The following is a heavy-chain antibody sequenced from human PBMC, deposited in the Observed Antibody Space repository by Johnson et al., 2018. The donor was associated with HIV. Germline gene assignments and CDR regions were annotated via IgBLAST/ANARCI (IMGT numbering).Heavy chain of an antibody. CDR2: IKSKTDGGTT. V-gene: IGHV3-15*01. CDR1: GFTFSNAW. J-gene: IGHJ3*02. CDR3: ASSSPYSGSYGDAFDI. D-gene: IGHD1-26*01. Sequence: VQLVESGGGLVKPGGSLRLSCAASGFTFSNAWMTWVRQAPGKGLEWVGRIKSKTDGGTTDYAAPVKGRFAISRDDSRNTLFLLMNSLRVEDTAVYYCASSSPYSGSYGDAFDIWGQGTLVTVSS.